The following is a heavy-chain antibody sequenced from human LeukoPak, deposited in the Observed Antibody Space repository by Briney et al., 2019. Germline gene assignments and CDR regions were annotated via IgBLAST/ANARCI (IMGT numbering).Heavy chain of an antibody. V-gene: IGHV3-20*04. CDR1: GFTFDAYG. J-gene: IGHJ4*02. CDR2: INWNGGST. Sequence: GGSLRLSCAASGFTFDAYGMSWVRQAPGKGLEWVSGINWNGGSTGYADSVKGRFTISRDNAKNSLYLQMNSLRAEDTALYYCARAGGDYGDGYAYFDYWGQGTLVTVSS. CDR3: ARAGGDYGDGYAYFDY. D-gene: IGHD4-17*01.